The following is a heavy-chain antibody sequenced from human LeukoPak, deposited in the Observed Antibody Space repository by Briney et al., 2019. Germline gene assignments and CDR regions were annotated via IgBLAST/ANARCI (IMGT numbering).Heavy chain of an antibody. V-gene: IGHV1-2*02. D-gene: IGHD3-10*01. CDR3: ARSNYYGSGSRRNYYYYYIDV. CDR1: GYTFTGYY. Sequence: ASVKVSCKASGYTFTGYYMHWVRQAPGQGLEWMGWINPNSGGTNYAQKFQGRVTMTRDTSISTAYMELSRLRSDDTAVYYCARSNYYGSGSRRNYYYYYIDVWGKGTTVTISS. J-gene: IGHJ6*03. CDR2: INPNSGGT.